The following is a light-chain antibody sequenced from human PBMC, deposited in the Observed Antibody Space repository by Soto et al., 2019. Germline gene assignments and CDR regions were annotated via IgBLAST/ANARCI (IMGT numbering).Light chain of an antibody. J-gene: IGKJ1*01. Sequence: DIQMTQSPSTLSASVGDRVTITCRASHSISSWLAWYQQKAGKAPKALIYKASNLESGVPSRFSGSGSGTEVTLTISSLQPDDFATYYCQQYNGYPWTFGQGTKVEIK. CDR2: KAS. CDR3: QQYNGYPWT. V-gene: IGKV1-5*03. CDR1: HSISSW.